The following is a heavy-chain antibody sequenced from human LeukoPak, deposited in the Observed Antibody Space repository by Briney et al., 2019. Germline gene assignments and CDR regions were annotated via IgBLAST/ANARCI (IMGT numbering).Heavy chain of an antibody. V-gene: IGHV3-53*01. CDR2: IYSGGST. D-gene: IGHD3-22*01. Sequence: GGSLRLSCAASGFTFTNFAMTWVRQAPGKGLEWVSVIYSGGSTYYADSVKGRFTISRDNSKNTLYLQMNSLRAEDTAVYYCAGGGYHYYYYYMDVWGKGTTVTISS. CDR3: AGGGYHYYYYYMDV. CDR1: GFTFTNFA. J-gene: IGHJ6*03.